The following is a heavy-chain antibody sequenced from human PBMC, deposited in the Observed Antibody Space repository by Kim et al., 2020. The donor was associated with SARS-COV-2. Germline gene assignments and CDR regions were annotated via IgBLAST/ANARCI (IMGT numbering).Heavy chain of an antibody. CDR1: GFTFSSYG. D-gene: IGHD2-15*01. CDR2: ISYDGSNK. J-gene: IGHJ4*02. CDR3: ARDCSGGSCFDY. Sequence: GGSLRLSCAASGFTFSSYGMHWVRQAQGKGLEWVAVISYDGSNKYYADSVKGRFTISRDNSKNTLYVQMNSLRAEDTAVYYCARDCSGGSCFDYWGQGTLVTVSS. V-gene: IGHV3-33*05.